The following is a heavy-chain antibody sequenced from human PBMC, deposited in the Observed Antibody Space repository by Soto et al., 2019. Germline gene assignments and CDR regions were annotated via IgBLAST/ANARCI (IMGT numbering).Heavy chain of an antibody. CDR2: IYYSGST. V-gene: IGHV4-39*01. J-gene: IGHJ4*02. CDR1: GGSISSSSYY. CDR3: ARHRQLPPYYFDY. Sequence: QLQLQESGPGLVKPSETLSLTCTVSGGSISSSSYYWGWIRQPPGKGLEWIGSIYYSGSTYYNPSLKSRVTISVDTSKNQFSLKLSSVTAADTAVYYCARHRQLPPYYFDYWGQGTLVTVSS. D-gene: IGHD2-2*01.